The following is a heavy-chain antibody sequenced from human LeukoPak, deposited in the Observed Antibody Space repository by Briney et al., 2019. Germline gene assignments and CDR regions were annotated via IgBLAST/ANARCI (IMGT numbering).Heavy chain of an antibody. CDR3: AKVMYYYDSSGYGSDY. J-gene: IGHJ4*02. CDR2: ISYDGSNK. CDR1: GFTFSSYA. Sequence: GGSLRLSCAASGFTFSSYAMSWVRQAPGKGLEWVAVISYDGSNKYYADSVKGRFTISRDNSKNTLYLQMNSLRAEDTAVYYCAKVMYYYDSSGYGSDYWGQGTLVTVSS. V-gene: IGHV3-30*18. D-gene: IGHD3-22*01.